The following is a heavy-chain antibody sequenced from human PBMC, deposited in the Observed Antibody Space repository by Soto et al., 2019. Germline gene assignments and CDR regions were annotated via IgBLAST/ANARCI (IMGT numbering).Heavy chain of an antibody. D-gene: IGHD7-27*01. CDR1: GFIFSDCA. CDR3: TRELSWGSNCYYYMDV. J-gene: IGHJ6*03. CDR2: ISSGSSVI. V-gene: IGHV3-48*01. Sequence: EVQLVESGGGWVQPGGSLRLSCATSGFIFSDCAMNWVRLAPGKGLEWVSYISSGSSVIDYADSVKGRFTVSRDNARKSTYLQMNSLRAEDTAVYYCTRELSWGSNCYYYMDVWGKGTTVTVSS.